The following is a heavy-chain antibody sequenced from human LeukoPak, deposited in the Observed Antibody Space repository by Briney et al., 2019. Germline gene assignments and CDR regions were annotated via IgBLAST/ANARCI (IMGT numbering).Heavy chain of an antibody. CDR1: GGSISSGDYY. J-gene: IGHJ4*02. V-gene: IGHV4-30-4*01. CDR2: IYYSGST. D-gene: IGHD3-10*01. Sequence: PSQTLSLTCTVSGGSISSGDYYWSWIRQPPGKGLEWIGYIYYSGSTYYNPSLKSRVTISVDTSKNQFSLKLSSVTAADTAVYCCAREAYYYGSGSYYNGLDYWGQGTLVTVSS. CDR3: AREAYYYGSGSYYNGLDY.